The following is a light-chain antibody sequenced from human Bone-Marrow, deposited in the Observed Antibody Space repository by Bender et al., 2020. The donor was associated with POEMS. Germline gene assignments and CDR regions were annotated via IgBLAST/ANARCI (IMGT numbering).Light chain of an antibody. CDR1: SSDIGGYNY. V-gene: IGLV2-14*03. CDR3: AAWDDSLNGWV. Sequence: QSALTQPASVSGSPGQSITISCTGSSSDIGGYNYVSWYQQYPDTAPRLLIYDVTVRPSGVPSRFSGSKSATSASLAISGLRSEDEADYYCAAWDDSLNGWVFGGGTKLTAL. J-gene: IGLJ3*02. CDR2: DVT.